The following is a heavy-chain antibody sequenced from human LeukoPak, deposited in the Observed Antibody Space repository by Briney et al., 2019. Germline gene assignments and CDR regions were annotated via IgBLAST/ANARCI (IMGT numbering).Heavy chain of an antibody. CDR2: ISAYNGNT. CDR3: ARDRGIRGGDAFDI. D-gene: IGHD3-10*01. Sequence: ASVKVSCKSSGYTFTSYGISWVRQAPGQGLEWMGWISAYNGNTNYAQKLQGRVTMTTDTSTSTAYMELRSLRSDDTAVYYCARDRGIRGGDAFDIWGQGTMVTVSS. CDR1: GYTFTSYG. V-gene: IGHV1-18*01. J-gene: IGHJ3*02.